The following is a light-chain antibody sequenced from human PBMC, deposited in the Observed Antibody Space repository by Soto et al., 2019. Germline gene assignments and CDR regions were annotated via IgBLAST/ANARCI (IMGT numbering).Light chain of an antibody. CDR1: QSVSNN. J-gene: IGKJ1*01. V-gene: IGKV3-15*01. Sequence: ILMTQSPATLSVSPGERATLSCRASQSVSNNLAWYQQKPGQAPRLLIYDASTNATGIPARFSGRGSGTEFTLTISGLQSEDFAVYYWQQYNIWPPWTFGQGTKGEVK. CDR2: DAS. CDR3: QQYNIWPPWT.